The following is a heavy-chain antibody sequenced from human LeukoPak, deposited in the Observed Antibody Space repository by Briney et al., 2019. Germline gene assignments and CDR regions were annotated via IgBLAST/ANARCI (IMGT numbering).Heavy chain of an antibody. Sequence: GASVKVSCKVSGYTLTELSMHWVRQAPGKGLEWMGGFDPEDGETIYAQKFQGRVTMTEDTSTDTAYMELSSLRSEDTAVYYCATPGAALYYFDYWGQGTLVTVSS. V-gene: IGHV1-24*01. CDR1: GYTLTELS. J-gene: IGHJ4*02. D-gene: IGHD6-25*01. CDR3: ATPGAALYYFDY. CDR2: FDPEDGET.